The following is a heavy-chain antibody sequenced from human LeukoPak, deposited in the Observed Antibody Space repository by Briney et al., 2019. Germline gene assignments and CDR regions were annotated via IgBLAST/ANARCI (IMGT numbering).Heavy chain of an antibody. Sequence: GASVKVSCKASGYTFTGYYLHWVRQAPGQGLEWMGIINPSGGSTSYAQKFQGRVTMTRDMSTSTVYMELSSLRSEDTAVYYCARDLSSGWTPLCMDVWGKGTTVTVSS. CDR1: GYTFTGYY. D-gene: IGHD6-19*01. CDR3: ARDLSSGWTPLCMDV. CDR2: INPSGGST. J-gene: IGHJ6*03. V-gene: IGHV1-46*01.